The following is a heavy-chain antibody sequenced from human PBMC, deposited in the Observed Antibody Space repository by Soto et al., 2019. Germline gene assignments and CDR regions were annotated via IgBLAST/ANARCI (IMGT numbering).Heavy chain of an antibody. J-gene: IGHJ5*02. CDR2: FDPEDGET. CDR3: ATVRGIAVDLQGWVDWFDP. D-gene: IGHD6-19*01. V-gene: IGHV1-24*01. CDR1: GYTLTELS. Sequence: ASVKVSCKVSGYTLTELSMHWVRQAPGKGLEWMGGFDPEDGETIYAQKFQGRVTMTEDTSTDTAYMELSSLRSEDTAVYYCATVRGIAVDLQGWVDWFDPWGQGTLVTGSS.